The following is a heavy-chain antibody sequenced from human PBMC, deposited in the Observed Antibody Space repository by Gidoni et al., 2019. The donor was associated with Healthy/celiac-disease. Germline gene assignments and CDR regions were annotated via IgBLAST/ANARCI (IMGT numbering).Heavy chain of an antibody. V-gene: IGHV4-30-4*01. D-gene: IGHD6-13*01. CDR1: GGSISSGDYY. J-gene: IGHJ5*02. CDR2: IYYSGST. Sequence: QVQLQESGPGLVKPSQTLSLTCTVSGGSISSGDYYWSWIRQPPGKGLEWIGYIYYSGSTYYNPSLKSRVTISVDTSKNQFSLKLSSVTAADTAVYYCARGGDIAAAGDNNWFDPWGQGTLVTVSS. CDR3: ARGGDIAAAGDNNWFDP.